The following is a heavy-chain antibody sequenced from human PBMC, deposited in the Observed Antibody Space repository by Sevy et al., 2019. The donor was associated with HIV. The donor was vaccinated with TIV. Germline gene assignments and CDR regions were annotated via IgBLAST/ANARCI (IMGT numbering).Heavy chain of an antibody. J-gene: IGHJ6*02. CDR2: INHSGST. Sequence: SETLSLTCAVYGGSFSGYYWSWIRQPPGKGLEWIGEINHSGSTNYNPSLKSRVTISVDTSKNQFSLKLSSVTAADTAVYYCARGSRFSGVLGQGTSVTVSS. CDR1: GGSFSGYY. V-gene: IGHV4-34*01. CDR3: ARGSRFSGV. D-gene: IGHD3-3*01.